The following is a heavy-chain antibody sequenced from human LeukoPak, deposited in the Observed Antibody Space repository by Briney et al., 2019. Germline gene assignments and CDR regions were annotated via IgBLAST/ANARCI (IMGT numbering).Heavy chain of an antibody. V-gene: IGHV1-2*06. J-gene: IGHJ4*02. Sequence: ASVKVSCKASGYAFTGYYMHWVRQAPGQGLEWMGRNNPNSGGTNYAQKFQGRVTMTRDTFISTAYMELSRLRSDDTAVYYCARAVAGHYFDYWGQGTLVTVSS. CDR2: NNPNSGGT. D-gene: IGHD6-19*01. CDR3: ARAVAGHYFDY. CDR1: GYAFTGYY.